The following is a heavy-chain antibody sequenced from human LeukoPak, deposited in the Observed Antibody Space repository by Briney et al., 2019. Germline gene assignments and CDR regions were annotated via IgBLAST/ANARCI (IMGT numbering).Heavy chain of an antibody. CDR3: ARGQAWDSSGYYPEYFDY. V-gene: IGHV4-31*03. CDR2: IYYSGST. J-gene: IGHJ4*02. CDR1: GGSISSTYYY. D-gene: IGHD3-22*01. Sequence: SETLSLTCTVSGGSISSTYYYWSWIRQHPGKGLEWIGYIYYSGSTYYNPSLKSRVTISVDTSKNQFSLKLSSVTAADTAVYYCARGQAWDSSGYYPEYFDYWGQGTLVTVSS.